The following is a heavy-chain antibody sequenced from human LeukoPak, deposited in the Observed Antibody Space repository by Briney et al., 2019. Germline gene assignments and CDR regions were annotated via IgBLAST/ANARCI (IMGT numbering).Heavy chain of an antibody. J-gene: IGHJ4*02. Sequence: PGGSLGLSCAASGFTFSSYEMNWVRQAPGKGLEWVSYISSSGSTIYYADSVKGRFTISRDNAKNSLYLQMNSLRAEDTAVYYCARGPYYGDYTPDYWGQGTLVTVSS. CDR2: ISSSGSTI. CDR1: GFTFSSYE. V-gene: IGHV3-48*03. D-gene: IGHD4-17*01. CDR3: ARGPYYGDYTPDY.